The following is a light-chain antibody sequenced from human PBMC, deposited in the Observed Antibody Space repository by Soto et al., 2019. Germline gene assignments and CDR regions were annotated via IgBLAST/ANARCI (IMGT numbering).Light chain of an antibody. V-gene: IGLV2-8*01. J-gene: IGLJ3*02. CDR2: EVS. CDR3: SSYAGSDHLV. Sequence: QSALTQPASVSGSPGQSITISCTGTSSDVGGYNYVSWYQQHPGKAPKLMIYEVSNRPSGVPDRFSGSKSGNTASLTVSGLQAEDEADYYCSSYAGSDHLVFGGGTKLTVL. CDR1: SSDVGGYNY.